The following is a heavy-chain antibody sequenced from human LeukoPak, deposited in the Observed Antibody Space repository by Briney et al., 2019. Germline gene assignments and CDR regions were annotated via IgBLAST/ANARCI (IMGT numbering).Heavy chain of an antibody. Sequence: SVKVSCKASGGTFSSYAISWVRQAPGQGLEWVGRIVPVIGVATYAQSLQGRVIITADRSTNTAYMELSSLRFEDSAVYYYDFDFWGQGSLVTVSS. J-gene: IGHJ4*02. CDR3: DFDF. CDR1: GGTFSSYA. D-gene: IGHD3-16*01. V-gene: IGHV1-69*04. CDR2: IVPVIGVA.